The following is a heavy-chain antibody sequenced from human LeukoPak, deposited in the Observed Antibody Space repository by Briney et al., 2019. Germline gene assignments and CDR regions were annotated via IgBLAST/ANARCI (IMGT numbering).Heavy chain of an antibody. CDR2: IDHDGINT. CDR3: AKVERLGGRYDAFDI. D-gene: IGHD1-1*01. CDR1: GFTFSTYW. Sequence: GGSLRLSCAASGFTFSTYWMHWVRQAPGKGLVWVSRIDHDGINTYYADSVKGRFTISRDNAKNTLYLQMNSLRTEDTAVYYCAKVERLGGRYDAFDIWGQGTMVTVSS. J-gene: IGHJ3*02. V-gene: IGHV3-74*01.